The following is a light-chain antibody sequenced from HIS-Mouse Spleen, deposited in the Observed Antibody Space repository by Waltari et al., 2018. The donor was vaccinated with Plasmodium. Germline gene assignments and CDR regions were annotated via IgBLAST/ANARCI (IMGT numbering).Light chain of an antibody. CDR2: QDS. CDR3: QAWDSSTVV. Sequence: SYKLTQPPSVSVSPGQTASIPCSGDKLGDKYACWYQQKPGQSPVLVIYQDSKRPSGIPERFSGSNSGNTATLTISGTQAMDEADYYCQAWDSSTVVFGGGTKLTVL. CDR1: KLGDKY. V-gene: IGLV3-1*01. J-gene: IGLJ2*01.